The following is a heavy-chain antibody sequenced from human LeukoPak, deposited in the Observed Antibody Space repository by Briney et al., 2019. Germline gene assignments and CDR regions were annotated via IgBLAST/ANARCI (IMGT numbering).Heavy chain of an antibody. J-gene: IGHJ5*02. CDR2: ISGSGGST. D-gene: IGHD2-15*01. V-gene: IGHV3-23*01. CDR3: AKASVVVVVAATLSSWFDP. CDR1: GFTFSSYA. Sequence: PGGSLRLSCAASGFTFSSYAMSWVRQAPGKGLEGVSAISGSGGSTYYADSVKGRFTISRENSKNTLYLQMNSLRAEDTAVYYCAKASVVVVVAATLSSWFDPWGQGTLVTVSS.